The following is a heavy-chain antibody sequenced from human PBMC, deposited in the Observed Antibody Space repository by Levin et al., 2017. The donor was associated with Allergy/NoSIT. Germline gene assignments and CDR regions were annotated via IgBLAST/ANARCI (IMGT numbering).Heavy chain of an antibody. CDR2: LWYDGRTT. D-gene: IGHD3-3*01. CDR3: VMCFWYSDTIGHVFDY. V-gene: IGHV3-33*03. Sequence: GGSLRLSCTVSGFNIRDHGMFWVRHAPGKGLEWVAVLWYDGRTTFYADSVRGRFTISRETSKNSLFLQMDRLRAEDTAVYFCVMCFWYSDTIGHVFDYWGQGALVTVSS. CDR1: GFNIRDHG. J-gene: IGHJ4*02.